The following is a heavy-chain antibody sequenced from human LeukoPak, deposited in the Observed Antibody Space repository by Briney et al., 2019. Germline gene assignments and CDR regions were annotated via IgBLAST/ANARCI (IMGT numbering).Heavy chain of an antibody. Sequence: GGSLRLSCAASGFTFSNYAMSWVRQAPGKGLEWLSAISDSGGATFYADSVKGRITISRDNSKNTLYLQMNSLRAEDTAVNYCARVAWVTATYFDYWGQGTLVTVSS. CDR3: ARVAWVTATYFDY. CDR1: GFTFSNYA. D-gene: IGHD2-21*02. CDR2: ISDSGGAT. V-gene: IGHV3-23*01. J-gene: IGHJ4*02.